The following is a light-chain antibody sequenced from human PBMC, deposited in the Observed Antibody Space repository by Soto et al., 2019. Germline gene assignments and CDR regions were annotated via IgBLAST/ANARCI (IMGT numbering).Light chain of an antibody. J-gene: IGLJ2*01. V-gene: IGLV1-44*01. Sequence: QSVLTQPPSASGTPGQRVTISCSGSSSNIGSNSVKWYQQLPGTAPKLLMYSSNKRPSGVPDRFLGSKSGTSASLAISGLQSEDEADYYCAAWDDSLNGVVFGGGTKVTVL. CDR2: SSN. CDR3: AAWDDSLNGVV. CDR1: SSNIGSNS.